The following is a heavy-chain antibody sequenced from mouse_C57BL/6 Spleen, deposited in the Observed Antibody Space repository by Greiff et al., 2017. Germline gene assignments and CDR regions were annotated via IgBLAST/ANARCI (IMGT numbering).Heavy chain of an antibody. CDR1: GFTFSNSW. CDR2: IRLKSDNYAT. Sequence: EVKLMASGGGLVQPGGSMKLSCVASGFTFSNSWMNWVRQSPEKGLEWVAHIRLKSDNYATHYAESVKGRFTISRDESKSSVYLQINNLSAKDTGMYYCTSYDQVAYWGQGTLVTVSA. CDR3: TSYDQVAY. V-gene: IGHV6-3*01. J-gene: IGHJ3*01. D-gene: IGHD2-3*01.